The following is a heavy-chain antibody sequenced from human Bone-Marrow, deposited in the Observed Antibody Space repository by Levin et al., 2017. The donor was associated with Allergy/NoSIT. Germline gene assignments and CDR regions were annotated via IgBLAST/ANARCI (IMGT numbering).Heavy chain of an antibody. V-gene: IGHV3-30*02. Sequence: GGSLRLSCAASGFTFSAYGMHWVRQAPGKGLEWVAFIYYDGSKKDYADFVRGRFTISRDNSENTVSLQMDSLRAEDTATYYCSKDSASYYPSGYFDHWGQGTLVSVSS. J-gene: IGHJ4*02. CDR3: SKDSASYYPSGYFDH. D-gene: IGHD1-26*01. CDR2: IYYDGSKK. CDR1: GFTFSAYG.